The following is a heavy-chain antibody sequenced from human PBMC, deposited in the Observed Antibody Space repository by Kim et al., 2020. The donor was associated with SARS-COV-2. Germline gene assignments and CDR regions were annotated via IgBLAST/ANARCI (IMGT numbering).Heavy chain of an antibody. CDR2: ISSSGSTI. J-gene: IGHJ3*02. Sequence: GVSLRLSCAASGFTFSSYEMNWVRQAPGKGLEWVSYISSSGSTIYYADSVKGRFTISRDNAKNSLYLQMNSLRAEDTAVYYCARDPFNGDAFDIWGQGTMVTVSS. V-gene: IGHV3-48*03. CDR1: GFTFSSYE. CDR3: ARDPFNGDAFDI.